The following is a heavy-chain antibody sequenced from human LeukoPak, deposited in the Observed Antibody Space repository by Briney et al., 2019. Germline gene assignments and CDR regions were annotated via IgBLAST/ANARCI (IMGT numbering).Heavy chain of an antibody. CDR2: IYPGDSDT. J-gene: IGHJ5*02. CDR1: GYNFPTYW. V-gene: IGHV5-51*01. D-gene: IGHD6-13*01. Sequence: GESLKISCKGSGYNFPTYWIGWVRQMPGKGLEWMGIIYPGDSDTRYSPSFQGQVTISADKSISTAYLQWSSLKASDTAMYYCARREQQLAKSYWFDPWGQGTLVTVSS. CDR3: ARREQQLAKSYWFDP.